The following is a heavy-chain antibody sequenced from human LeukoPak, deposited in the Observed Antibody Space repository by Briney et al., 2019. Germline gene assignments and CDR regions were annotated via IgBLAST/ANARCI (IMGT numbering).Heavy chain of an antibody. V-gene: IGHV5-51*01. J-gene: IGHJ4*02. D-gene: IGHD2/OR15-2a*01. CDR2: IYPGDSDT. CDR1: GYTFTNYW. Sequence: GESLKISCKDSGYTFTNYWIGWVRQMPGEGLEFMGIIYPGDSDTRYSPSFQGQVTISVDKSINTAYLQWSSLKASDSAMYYCARAGYSNRWDGVDYWGQGTLVTVSS. CDR3: ARAGYSNRWDGVDY.